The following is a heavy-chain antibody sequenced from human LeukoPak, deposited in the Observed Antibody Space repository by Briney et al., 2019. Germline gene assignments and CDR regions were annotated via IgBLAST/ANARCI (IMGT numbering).Heavy chain of an antibody. Sequence: GASVKVSCKASGYTFTGYDINWVRQATGQGLEWMGWMNPNSGNTGYAQKFQGRVTITRNTSISTGYMELSSLRSEDTAVYYCARPAIGIAAAGRRAFDIWGQGTMVTVSS. D-gene: IGHD6-13*01. CDR2: MNPNSGNT. CDR1: GYTFTGYD. V-gene: IGHV1-8*03. CDR3: ARPAIGIAAAGRRAFDI. J-gene: IGHJ3*02.